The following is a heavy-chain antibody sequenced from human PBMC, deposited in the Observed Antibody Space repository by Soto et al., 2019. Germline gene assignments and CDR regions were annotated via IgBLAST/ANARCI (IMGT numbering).Heavy chain of an antibody. D-gene: IGHD3-3*01. CDR1: GYTFTSYG. Sequence: ASVKVSCKASGYTFTSYGISWVRQAPGQGLEWMGWISAYNGNTNYAQKLQGRVTMTTDTSTSTAYMELRSLRSDDTAVYYCAGPGNRPHSSFWSGLRKYGMDVWGQGTTVTVSS. V-gene: IGHV1-18*01. CDR2: ISAYNGNT. J-gene: IGHJ6*02. CDR3: AGPGNRPHSSFWSGLRKYGMDV.